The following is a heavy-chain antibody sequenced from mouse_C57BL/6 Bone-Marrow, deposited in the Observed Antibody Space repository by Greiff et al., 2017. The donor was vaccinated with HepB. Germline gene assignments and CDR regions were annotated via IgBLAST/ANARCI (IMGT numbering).Heavy chain of an antibody. CDR3: ARGLYYYGD. V-gene: IGHV5-4*03. D-gene: IGHD1-1*01. J-gene: IGHJ3*01. CDR1: GFTFSSYA. Sequence: EVMLVESGGGLVKPGGSLKLSCAASGFTFSSYAMSWVRQTPEKRLEWVATISDGGSYTYYPDNVKGRCTISRDNAKNNLYLQMSHLKSEDTAMYYCARGLYYYGDWGQGTLVTVSA. CDR2: ISDGGSYT.